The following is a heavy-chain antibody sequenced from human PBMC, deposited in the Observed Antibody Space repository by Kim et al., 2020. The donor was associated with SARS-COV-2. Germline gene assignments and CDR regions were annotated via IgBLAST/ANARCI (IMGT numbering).Heavy chain of an antibody. CDR1: GFTFGDYA. D-gene: IGHD6-6*01. V-gene: IGHV3-49*03. CDR3: TGRIAARLYFDY. CDR2: IRSKAYGGTT. Sequence: GGSLRLSCTASGFTFGDYAMSWFRQAPGKGLEWVGFIRSKAYGGTTEYAASVKGRFTISRDDTKSIAYLQMNSLKTEDTAVYYCTGRIAARLYFDYWGQGTLVTVSS. J-gene: IGHJ4*02.